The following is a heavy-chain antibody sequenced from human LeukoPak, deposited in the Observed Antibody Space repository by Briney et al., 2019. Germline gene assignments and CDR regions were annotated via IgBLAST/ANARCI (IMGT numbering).Heavy chain of an antibody. J-gene: IGHJ4*02. CDR3: VRNSPMIVVVKSLDY. D-gene: IGHD3-22*01. CDR1: GFTFSSYG. V-gene: IGHV3-30*03. CDR2: ISYDGSNK. Sequence: GGSLRLSCAASGFTFSSYGMHWVRQAPGKGLEWVAVISYDGSNKYYADSVKGRFTISRDNSKNTLYLQMNSLRAEDTAVYYCVRNSPMIVVVKSLDYWGQGILVTVSS.